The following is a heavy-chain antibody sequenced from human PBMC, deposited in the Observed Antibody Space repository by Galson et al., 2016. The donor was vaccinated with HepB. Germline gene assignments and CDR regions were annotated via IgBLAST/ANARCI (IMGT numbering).Heavy chain of an antibody. J-gene: IGHJ4*02. CDR1: GGSINTDGSNNIYY. V-gene: IGHV4-4*07. D-gene: IGHD4-11*01. CDR2: LYATGST. Sequence: ETLSLTCTVSGGSINTDGSNNIYYWSWIRQSAGKGLEWIGRLYATGSTVYNPSLRSRVTMSIDTAKNRFSLRLTSVTAADTAVYYCARASTALFDYWGQGILVTVSS. CDR3: ARASTALFDY.